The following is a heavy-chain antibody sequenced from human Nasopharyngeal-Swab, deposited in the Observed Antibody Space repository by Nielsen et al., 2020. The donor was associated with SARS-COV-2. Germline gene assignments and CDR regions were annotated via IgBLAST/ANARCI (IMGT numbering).Heavy chain of an antibody. V-gene: IGHV3-21*01. CDR2: ISSSGSYM. J-gene: IGHJ4*02. CDR3: ASDSRY. CDR1: GFTFSIYE. D-gene: IGHD2-2*01. Sequence: GESLKISCAASGFTFSIYEINWVRQAPGQGLEWVSSISSSGSYMYYTDSVKGRFTMSRDNAKNSLYLQMNSLRAEDTAVYYCASDSRYWGQGTLVTVSS.